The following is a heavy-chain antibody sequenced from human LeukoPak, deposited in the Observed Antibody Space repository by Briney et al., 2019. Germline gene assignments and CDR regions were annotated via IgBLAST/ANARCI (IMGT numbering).Heavy chain of an antibody. D-gene: IGHD3-3*01. CDR2: IKQDGIET. J-gene: IGHJ4*02. V-gene: IGHV3-7*01. Sequence: GGSLRLSCAASGFNSGNYWMSWVRQAPGQRLEWLANIKQDGIETYYLDSVKGRFTISRDSARNSVYLQMNSLRAEDTAVYYCARDYDFWSGSPCFDYWGQGTLVTVSS. CDR3: ARDYDFWSGSPCFDY. CDR1: GFNSGNYW.